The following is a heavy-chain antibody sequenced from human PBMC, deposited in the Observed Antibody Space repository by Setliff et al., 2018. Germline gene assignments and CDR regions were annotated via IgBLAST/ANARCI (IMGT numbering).Heavy chain of an antibody. D-gene: IGHD3-3*01. CDR2: MNPNSGNT. CDR1: GYTFTSYD. Sequence: ASVKVSCKASGYTFTSYDINWVRQATGQGLEWMGWMNPNSGNTGYAQKFQGRVTMTRNTSISTAYMELSSLRSEDTAVCYCARGREGDYNFWSGYYTYYYYGMDVWGQGTKVTVSS. CDR3: ARGREGDYNFWSGYYTYYYYGMDV. J-gene: IGHJ6*02. V-gene: IGHV1-8*02.